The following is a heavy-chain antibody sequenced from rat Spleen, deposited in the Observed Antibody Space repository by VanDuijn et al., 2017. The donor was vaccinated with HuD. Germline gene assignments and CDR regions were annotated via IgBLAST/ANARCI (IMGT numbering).Heavy chain of an antibody. V-gene: IGHV5-20*01. Sequence: EVQLVESGGGLVQPGRSLRLSCAASGFTFSNYDMAWVRQAPTKGLEWVATIRYDGSSTYYRDSVKGRFTISRDNAKSTLYLQMDSLRSEDTATYYCTTDITTVVTGFDYWGQGVMVTVSS. CDR2: IRYDGSST. J-gene: IGHJ2*01. CDR3: TTDITTVVTGFDY. CDR1: GFTFSNYD. D-gene: IGHD1-1*01.